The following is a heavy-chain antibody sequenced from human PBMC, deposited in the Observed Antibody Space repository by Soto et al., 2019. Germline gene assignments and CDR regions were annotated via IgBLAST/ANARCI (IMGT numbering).Heavy chain of an antibody. CDR2: IIPILGIA. J-gene: IGHJ4*02. Sequence: SVKVSCKASGGTFSSYTISWVRQAPGQGLEWMGRIIPILGIANYAQKFQGRVTITADKSTSTAYMELSSLRSEDTAVYYCAREGGSGSYCDYWGQGTLVTVSS. CDR3: AREGGSGSYCDY. V-gene: IGHV1-69*04. CDR1: GGTFSSYT. D-gene: IGHD3-10*01.